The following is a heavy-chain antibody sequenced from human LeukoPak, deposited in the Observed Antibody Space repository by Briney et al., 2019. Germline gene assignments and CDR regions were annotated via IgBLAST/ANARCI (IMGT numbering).Heavy chain of an antibody. Sequence: GGSLRLSCAASGFTFSSYGMHWVRQAPGKGLEWVAVISYDGSNRYYADSVKGRFTISRDNSKNTLYLQMNSLRAEDTAVYYCAKAGYYLGGHYFDCWGQGTLVTVSS. CDR3: AKAGYYLGGHYFDC. D-gene: IGHD1-26*01. CDR2: ISYDGSNR. CDR1: GFTFSSYG. V-gene: IGHV3-30*18. J-gene: IGHJ4*02.